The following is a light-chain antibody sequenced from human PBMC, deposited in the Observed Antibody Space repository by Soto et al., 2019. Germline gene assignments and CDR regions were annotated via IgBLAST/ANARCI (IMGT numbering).Light chain of an antibody. CDR1: SSNIGAEYD. V-gene: IGLV1-40*01. J-gene: IGLJ1*01. CDR3: QSYASSLTTFV. Sequence: QSVLTEPPCVTGAPWQRVAISCTGSSSNIGAEYDVHWYQQLQGTAPKRLIYGDNNRPSGVPDRFSCSKSGTSASLAITGLQLEDEADYYCQSYASSLTTFVFGTGTKVTVL. CDR2: GDN.